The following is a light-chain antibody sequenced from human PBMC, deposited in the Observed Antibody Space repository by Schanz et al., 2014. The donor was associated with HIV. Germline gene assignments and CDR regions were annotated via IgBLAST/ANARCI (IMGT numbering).Light chain of an antibody. CDR2: DNT. CDR3: SAWDDGLNGAV. J-gene: IGLJ7*01. CDR1: SSNIGAGYD. Sequence: QSVLAQPPSVSGAPGQRVTISCTGTSSNIGAGYDVHWYQLLPGTAPTLLIFDNTNRPSGVPARFSGSKSGSSASLAISGLQSEDEADYYCSAWDDGLNGAVFGGGTQLTVL. V-gene: IGLV1-40*01.